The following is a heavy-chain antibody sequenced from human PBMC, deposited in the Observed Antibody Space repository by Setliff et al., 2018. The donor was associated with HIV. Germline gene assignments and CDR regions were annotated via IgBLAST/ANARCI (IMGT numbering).Heavy chain of an antibody. V-gene: IGHV4-31*02. Sequence: PSETLSLTCTVSGGSITSGGYYWSWIRQHPGTGLEWIGYIYHSGSTYYNPSLKSRSTISIDTSKNQFLLRLDSVTAADTAIYYCATKPRPIVVVPAATYWYFDLWGRGTLVTVSS. CDR3: ATKPRPIVVVPAATYWYFDL. CDR2: IYHSGST. CDR1: GGSITSGGYY. J-gene: IGHJ2*01. D-gene: IGHD2-2*01.